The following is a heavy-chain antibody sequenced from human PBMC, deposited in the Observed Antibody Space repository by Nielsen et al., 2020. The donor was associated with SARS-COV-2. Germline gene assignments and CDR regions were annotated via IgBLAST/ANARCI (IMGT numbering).Heavy chain of an antibody. CDR3: ARLNSPGELSPDYGMDV. Sequence: GESLKISCVASGFIFRTYGMHWVRQAPGKGLEWVAVIWYDGTNEYYADSVKGRFTISRDNSKNTLYLQMNSLRAEDTAVYYCARLNSPGELSPDYGMDVWGQGTTVTVSS. V-gene: IGHV3-33*01. CDR1: GFIFRTYG. J-gene: IGHJ6*02. D-gene: IGHD2/OR15-2a*01. CDR2: IWYDGTNE.